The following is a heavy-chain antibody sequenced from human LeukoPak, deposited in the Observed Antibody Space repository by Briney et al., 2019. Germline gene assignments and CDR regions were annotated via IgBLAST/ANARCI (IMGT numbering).Heavy chain of an antibody. Sequence: GGSLRLSCAASGFAFSSYSMNWVRQAPGKGLEWVSSISSSSSYIYYADSVKGRFTISRDNAKNSLYLQMNSLRAEDTAVYYCARDRTSVGATSRYYYMDVWGKGTTVTVSS. CDR2: ISSSSSYI. CDR1: GFAFSSYS. V-gene: IGHV3-21*01. CDR3: ARDRTSVGATSRYYYMDV. J-gene: IGHJ6*03. D-gene: IGHD1-26*01.